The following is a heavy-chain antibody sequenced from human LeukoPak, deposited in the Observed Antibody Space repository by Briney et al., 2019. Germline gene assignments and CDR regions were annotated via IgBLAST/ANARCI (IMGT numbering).Heavy chain of an antibody. CDR2: VSGADGTT. J-gene: IGHJ6*03. CDR1: GFTFSIFG. V-gene: IGHV3-23*01. D-gene: IGHD2-2*01. CDR3: AKHWSYCSTTSCFFNYYYYYMDV. Sequence: GGSLRLSCAASGFTFSIFGMSWVRQAPGKGLEWVSGVSGADGTTYYADSVKGRFTISRDNSKSTLYLQMNNLRAEDTAVYYCAKHWSYCSTTSCFFNYYYYYMDVWGKGTTVTVSS.